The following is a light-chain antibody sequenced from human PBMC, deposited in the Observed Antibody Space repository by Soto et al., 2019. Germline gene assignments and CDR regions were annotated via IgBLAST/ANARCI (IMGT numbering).Light chain of an antibody. CDR1: NSDVGGYNF. CDR3: CSYAGRYTYV. J-gene: IGLJ1*01. CDR2: DVN. Sequence: QSVLTQPRSVSGSPGQSVNISCSGTNSDVGGYNFVSWYLQHPGKAPKLMLYDVNKRPSGVPDRFSGSKSGNTASLTISGLRAEDEADYYCCSYAGRYTYVFGTGTKVTVL. V-gene: IGLV2-11*01.